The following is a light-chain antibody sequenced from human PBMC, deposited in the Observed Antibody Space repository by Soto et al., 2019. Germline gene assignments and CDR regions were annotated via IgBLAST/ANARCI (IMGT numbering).Light chain of an antibody. V-gene: IGLV2-14*01. CDR3: SSYTSSDTLV. CDR2: EVS. CDR1: TSDVGLYNY. Sequence: QSALTQPASVSGSPGQSITISCTGTTSDVGLYNYVSWYQQHPGKAPKLMISEVSNRPSGVSNRFSGSKSGNTASLTISGLQAEDEADCYCSSYTSSDTLVFGAGTKLTVL. J-gene: IGLJ2*01.